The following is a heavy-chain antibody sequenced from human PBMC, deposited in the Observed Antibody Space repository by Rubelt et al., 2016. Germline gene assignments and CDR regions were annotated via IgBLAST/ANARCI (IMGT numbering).Heavy chain of an antibody. CDR3: ARHPSTARLFDY. CDR1: GFDFTTVG. D-gene: IGHD6-6*01. Sequence: GFDFTTVGMHWVRQAPVKGLEWVAATWYDGSNKFYVQSVRGRFTIFRDNSKNTLYLEMNNLRADDTAVYYCARHPSTARLFDYWGQGTVVTVSS. CDR2: TWYDGSNK. V-gene: IGHV3-33*01. J-gene: IGHJ4*02.